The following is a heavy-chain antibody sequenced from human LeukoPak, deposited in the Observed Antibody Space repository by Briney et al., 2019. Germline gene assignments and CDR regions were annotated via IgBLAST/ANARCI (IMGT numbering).Heavy chain of an antibody. CDR1: GGSINNYY. V-gene: IGHV4-59*01. D-gene: IGHD3-10*01. CDR2: IYYSGST. CDR3: ARDRITMVRGAIRYYGMDV. Sequence: SETLSLTCTVSGGSINNYYWSWIRQPPGKGLEWIGYIYYSGSTNYNPSLKSRVTISVDTSKNQFSLKLNSVTAADTAVYYCARDRITMVRGAIRYYGMDVWGQGTTVTVSS. J-gene: IGHJ6*02.